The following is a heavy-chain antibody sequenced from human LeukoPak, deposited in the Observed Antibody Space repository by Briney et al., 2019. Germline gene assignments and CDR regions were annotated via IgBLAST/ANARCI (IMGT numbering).Heavy chain of an antibody. Sequence: SETLSLTCAVSGGSISSSNWWSWVRQPPGKGLEWIGEINHSGSTNYNPSLKSRVTISVDTSKNQFSLKLSSVTAADTAVYYCARRRPSTVTAHFDYWGQGTLVTVSS. CDR3: ARRRPSTVTAHFDY. V-gene: IGHV4-4*02. CDR1: GGSISSSNW. D-gene: IGHD4-11*01. J-gene: IGHJ4*02. CDR2: INHSGST.